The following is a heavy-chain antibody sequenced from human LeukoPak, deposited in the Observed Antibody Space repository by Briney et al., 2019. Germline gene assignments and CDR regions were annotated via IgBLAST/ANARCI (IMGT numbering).Heavy chain of an antibody. CDR3: ARGGVLNACSGGSCYVNY. Sequence: SETLSLTCAVYGGSFSGYYWSWIRQPPGKGLEWIGEINHSGSTNYNPSPKSRVTISVDTSKNQFSLKLSSVTAADTAVYYCARGGVLNACSGGSCYVNYWGQGTLVTVSS. D-gene: IGHD2-15*01. J-gene: IGHJ4*02. CDR2: INHSGST. CDR1: GGSFSGYY. V-gene: IGHV4-34*01.